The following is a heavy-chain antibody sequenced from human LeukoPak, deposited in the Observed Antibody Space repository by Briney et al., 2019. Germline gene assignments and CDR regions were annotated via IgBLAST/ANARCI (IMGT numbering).Heavy chain of an antibody. V-gene: IGHV3-48*03. D-gene: IGHD3-10*01. CDR2: ISASGSAI. CDR1: GFTFSSFE. J-gene: IGHJ3*02. Sequence: GGSLRLSCAASGFTFSSFEMYWVRQAPGKGLEWVSYISASGSAIYYVDSVKGRFTISRDNAKNSLYLQMNSLRAKDTAVYYCVRDGYYGHDSFDIWGQGTMDTVSS. CDR3: VRDGYYGHDSFDI.